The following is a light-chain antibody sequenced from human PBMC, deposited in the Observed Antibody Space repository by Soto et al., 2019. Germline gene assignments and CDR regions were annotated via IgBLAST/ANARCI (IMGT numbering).Light chain of an antibody. V-gene: IGKV3-15*01. Sequence: EIVRTQSPATLSVSPGEGATISCRASQGIGDTLAWYQQKPGQTPRLLIYDTSIRATGVPARFSGSRSGAEFTLTISCVHSEDFARYYCQHGVNWPLTVDGANKVESK. J-gene: IGKJ4*01. CDR1: QGIGDT. CDR2: DTS. CDR3: QHGVNWPLT.